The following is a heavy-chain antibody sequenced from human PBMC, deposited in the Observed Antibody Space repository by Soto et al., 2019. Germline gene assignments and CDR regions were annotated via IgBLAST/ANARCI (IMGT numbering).Heavy chain of an antibody. V-gene: IGHV2-5*02. CDR1: GFSLTTSGVG. Sequence: SGPTLVNPRQTLTLTCTFSGFSLTTSGVGVGWIRQSPEKAPEWLALIYWDDDKRYSPSLKSRLTITKDTSKNQVVLTMADLDPADTATYYCAHRVLRTVFGLVTTTAIYFDFWGQGTPVTVSS. CDR3: AHRVLRTVFGLVTTTAIYFDF. D-gene: IGHD3-3*01. CDR2: IYWDDDK. J-gene: IGHJ4*02.